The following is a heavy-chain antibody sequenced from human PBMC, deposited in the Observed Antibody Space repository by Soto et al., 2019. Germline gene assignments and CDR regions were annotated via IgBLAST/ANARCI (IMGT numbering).Heavy chain of an antibody. V-gene: IGHV4-31*02. CDR1: GGSISSGGYY. CDR2: IYYSGST. J-gene: IGHJ4*02. Sequence: SETLSLTXTVSGGSISSGGYYWSWIRQHPGKGLEWIGYIYYSGSTYYNPSLKSRVTISVDTSKNQFSLKLSSVTAADTAVYYCARGRGVLRYFDWSPGYFDYWGQGTLVTVSS. CDR3: ARGRGVLRYFDWSPGYFDY. D-gene: IGHD3-9*01.